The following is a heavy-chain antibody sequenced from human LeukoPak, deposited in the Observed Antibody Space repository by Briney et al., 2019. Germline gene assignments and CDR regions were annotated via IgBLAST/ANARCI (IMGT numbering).Heavy chain of an antibody. J-gene: IGHJ4*02. V-gene: IGHV3-15*01. Sequence: GGSLRLSCAASGFTFSDAWMNWVRQAPEKGLEWVGRIRSKTDGGTADYAAPVKGRCTMSRDDSKNTLYLQMNSLKTEDTAVYYCTTGAQLWFWGQGTLVTVSS. CDR1: GFTFSDAW. CDR3: TTGAQLWF. CDR2: IRSKTDGGTA. D-gene: IGHD5-18*01.